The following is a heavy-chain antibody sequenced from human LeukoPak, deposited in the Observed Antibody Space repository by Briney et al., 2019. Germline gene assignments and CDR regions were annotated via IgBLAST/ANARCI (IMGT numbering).Heavy chain of an antibody. J-gene: IGHJ3*02. CDR2: ISSSSSTI. CDR1: GFTVSNNY. Sequence: GGSLRLSCAASGFTVSNNYMTWVRQAPGKGLEWVSYISSSSSTIYYADSVKGRFTISRDNAKNSLYLQMNSLRDEDTAVYYCARIEVDAFDIRGQGTMVTVSS. CDR3: ARIEVDAFDI. V-gene: IGHV3-48*02.